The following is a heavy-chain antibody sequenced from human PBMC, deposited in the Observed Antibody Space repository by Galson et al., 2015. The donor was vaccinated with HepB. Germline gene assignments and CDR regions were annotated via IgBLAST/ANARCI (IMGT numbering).Heavy chain of an antibody. D-gene: IGHD3-22*01. J-gene: IGHJ6*02. Sequence: SETLSLTCAVSGGSISSSNWWSWVRQSAGKGLEWIGEIYHSGTTNYNPSLKSRVTISVDKSKNQFSLKLSSVTAADTAVYYCARERYDSSGYFVKAYMDVWGQGTTVTVSS. CDR3: ARERYDSSGYFVKAYMDV. CDR2: IYHSGTT. V-gene: IGHV4-4*02. CDR1: GGSISSSNW.